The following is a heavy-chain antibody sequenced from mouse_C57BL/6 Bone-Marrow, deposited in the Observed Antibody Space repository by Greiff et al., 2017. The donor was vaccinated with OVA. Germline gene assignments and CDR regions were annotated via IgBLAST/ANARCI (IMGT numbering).Heavy chain of an antibody. CDR3: APGFAY. V-gene: IGHV1-64*01. Sequence: QVQLQQPGAELVKPGASVKLSCKASGYTFTSYWMHWVKQRPGQGLEWIGMIHPNSGSTNYNEKFKSKATLTVDKSYSTAYMQLSSLTSEDSAVYYCAPGFAYWGQGTLVTVSA. CDR2: IHPNSGST. J-gene: IGHJ3*01. CDR1: GYTFTSYW.